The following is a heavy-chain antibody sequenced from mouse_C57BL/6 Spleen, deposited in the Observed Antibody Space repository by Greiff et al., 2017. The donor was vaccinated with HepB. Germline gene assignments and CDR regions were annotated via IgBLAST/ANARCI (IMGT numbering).Heavy chain of an antibody. J-gene: IGHJ4*01. V-gene: IGHV1-5*01. CDR2: IYPGNSDT. D-gene: IGHD4-1*01. CDR1: GYTFTGYW. Sequence: EVQLQQSGTVLARPGASVKISCKTSGYTFTGYWMHWVKQRPGQGLEWIGAIYPGNSDTSYNQKFKGKAKLTAVTSASTAYMELSSLTNEDSAVYYCTRLGQDYYAMDYWGQGTSVTVSS. CDR3: TRLGQDYYAMDY.